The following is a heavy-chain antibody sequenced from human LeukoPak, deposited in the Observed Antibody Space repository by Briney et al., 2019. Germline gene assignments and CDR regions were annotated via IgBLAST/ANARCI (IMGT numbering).Heavy chain of an antibody. J-gene: IGHJ4*02. Sequence: PSETLSLTCTVSGGSISSRSYYWGWIRQPPGKGLEWIGSIYYSGSTYYNPSLKSRVTISVDTSKNQFSLKLSSVTAADTAVYYCRYRLGYDYVWGSYRIFDYWGQGTLVTVSS. CDR2: IYYSGST. CDR3: RYRLGYDYVWGSYRIFDY. V-gene: IGHV4-39*07. D-gene: IGHD3-16*02. CDR1: GGSISSRSYY.